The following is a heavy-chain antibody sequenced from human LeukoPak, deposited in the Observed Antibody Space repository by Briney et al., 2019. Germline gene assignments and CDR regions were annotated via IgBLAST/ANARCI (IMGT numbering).Heavy chain of an antibody. Sequence: GGSLRLSCAASGFTFSSYAMSWVRQAPGKGLEWVSAISGSGGSTYYADSVKGRFTISRDNSKNTLCLQMNSLRAEDTAVYYCAKGDAVVAALLTFDYWGQGTLVTVSS. J-gene: IGHJ4*02. CDR1: GFTFSSYA. D-gene: IGHD2-15*01. CDR3: AKGDAVVAALLTFDY. V-gene: IGHV3-23*01. CDR2: ISGSGGST.